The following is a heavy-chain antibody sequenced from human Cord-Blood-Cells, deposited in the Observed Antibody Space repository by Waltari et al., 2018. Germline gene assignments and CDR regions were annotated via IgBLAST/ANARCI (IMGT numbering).Heavy chain of an antibody. CDR1: GGSFSGYY. V-gene: IGHV4-34*01. Sequence: QVQLQQWGAGLLKPSETLSLTCAVYGGSFSGYYCRWIRQPPGKGLEWIGEINHSGSTNYNPSLKSRVTISVDTSKNQFSLKLSSVTAADTAVYYCALTGTTYYFDYWGQGTLVTVSS. CDR2: INHSGST. CDR3: ALTGTTYYFDY. D-gene: IGHD1-7*01. J-gene: IGHJ4*02.